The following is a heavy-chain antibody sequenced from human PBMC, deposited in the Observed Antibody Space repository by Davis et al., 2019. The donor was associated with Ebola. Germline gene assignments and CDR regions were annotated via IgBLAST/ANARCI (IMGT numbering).Heavy chain of an antibody. J-gene: IGHJ4*02. CDR3: ARVVKGTVVAPFDY. Sequence: MPSETLSLTSAVYGGSFSGYYWSWIRQPPGKGLEWIGEINHSGSTNYNPSLKSRVTISVDTSKNQFSLKLRSVTAADTAVYYCARVVKGTVVAPFDYWGQGTLVTVSS. CDR2: INHSGST. CDR1: GGSFSGYY. V-gene: IGHV4-34*01. D-gene: IGHD4-23*01.